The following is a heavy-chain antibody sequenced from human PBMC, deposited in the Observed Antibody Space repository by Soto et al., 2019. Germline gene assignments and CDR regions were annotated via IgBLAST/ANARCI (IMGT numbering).Heavy chain of an antibody. D-gene: IGHD6-6*01. J-gene: IGHJ4*02. Sequence: LRLSCAASGFTFSSYAMSWVRQAPGKGLEWVSAISGSGGSTYYADSVKGRFTISRDNSKNTLYLQMNSLRAEDTAVYYCAKDLAARPGGSFDYWGQGTLVTVSS. CDR3: AKDLAARPGGSFDY. V-gene: IGHV3-23*01. CDR1: GFTFSSYA. CDR2: ISGSGGST.